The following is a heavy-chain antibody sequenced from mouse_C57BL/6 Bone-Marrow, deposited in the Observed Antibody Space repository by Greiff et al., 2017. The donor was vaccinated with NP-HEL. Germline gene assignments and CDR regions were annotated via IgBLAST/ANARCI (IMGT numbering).Heavy chain of an antibody. CDR3: ARREGRAMDY. J-gene: IGHJ4*01. CDR1: GFSLSTSGMG. CDR2: IYWDDDK. Sequence: QVTLKESGPGILQSSQTLSLTCSFSGFSLSTSGMGVSWIRQPSGKGLEWLAHIYWDDDKRYNPSLKSRLTISKDTSRNQVFLKITSVDTADTATYYCARREGRAMDYWGQGTSVTVSS. V-gene: IGHV8-12*01.